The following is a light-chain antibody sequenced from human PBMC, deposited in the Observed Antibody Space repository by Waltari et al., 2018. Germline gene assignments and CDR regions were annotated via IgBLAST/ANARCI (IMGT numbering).Light chain of an antibody. CDR1: QTITGW. Sequence: DILLTQSPSTLSASVGVRVTITCRASQTITGWLAWYHQKPGKAPNPLNFDASSLANGVPSRFSGSGSGTEFTLSISSLQPDDFATYYCQQYNSYSPWTFGPGTKVEIK. J-gene: IGKJ1*01. V-gene: IGKV1-5*01. CDR3: QQYNSYSPWT. CDR2: DAS.